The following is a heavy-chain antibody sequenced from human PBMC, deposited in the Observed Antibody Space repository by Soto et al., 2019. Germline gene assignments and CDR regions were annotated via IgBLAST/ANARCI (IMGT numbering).Heavy chain of an antibody. Sequence: GGSLRLSCAASGFTFSSYAMSWVRQAPGKGLEWVSGLSGSAGTTYYADSVKGRFTISRDNSKNTLYLQMNSLRAEDTAVYYCAKDRCSGGSCYDAFDIWGQGTMVTVSS. V-gene: IGHV3-23*01. CDR1: GFTFSSYA. J-gene: IGHJ3*02. CDR2: LSGSAGTT. CDR3: AKDRCSGGSCYDAFDI. D-gene: IGHD2-15*01.